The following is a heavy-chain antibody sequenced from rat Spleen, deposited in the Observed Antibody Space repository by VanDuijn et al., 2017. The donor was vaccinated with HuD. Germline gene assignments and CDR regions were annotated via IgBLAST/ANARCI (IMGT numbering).Heavy chain of an antibody. D-gene: IGHD1-11*01. CDR3: ARLGYGN. CDR2: ISTGGGNT. CDR1: GFTFSDYN. J-gene: IGHJ2*01. Sequence: EVQLVESGGGLVQPGRSLRLSCAASGFTFSDYNMAWVRQAPRKGLEWVASISTGGGNTYYRDSVKGRFTISRDNAKNTQYLQMDSLRSEDTATYYCARLGYGNWGQGVMVTVSS. V-gene: IGHV5S13*01.